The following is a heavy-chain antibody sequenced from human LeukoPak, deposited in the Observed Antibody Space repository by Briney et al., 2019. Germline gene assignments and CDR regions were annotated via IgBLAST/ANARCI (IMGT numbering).Heavy chain of an antibody. J-gene: IGHJ4*02. CDR1: GFTFSSYW. V-gene: IGHV3-74*01. CDR3: ARVRAGYYCDN. CDR2: INTDGATT. Sequence: PGRSLRLSCAASGFTFSSYWMHWVRQVPGKGLVWVSRINTDGATTTYADSVKGRFTISRDNAKNTLYLQMTSLGDEDTAVYYCARVRAGYYCDNWGQGTLVTVSS.